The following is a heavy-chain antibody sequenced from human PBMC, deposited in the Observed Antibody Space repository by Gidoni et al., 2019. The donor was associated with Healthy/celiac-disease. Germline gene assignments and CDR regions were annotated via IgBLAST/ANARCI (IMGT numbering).Heavy chain of an antibody. Sequence: QVQLQQWGAGLLKPSETLSLTCAVYGGSFSGYYWSWIRQPPGKGLEWIGEINHSGSTNYNPSLKSRVTISVDTSKNQFPLKLSSVTAADTAVYYCARGYCSGGSCYSHAFDIWGQGTMVTVS. J-gene: IGHJ3*02. V-gene: IGHV4-34*01. D-gene: IGHD2-15*01. CDR3: ARGYCSGGSCYSHAFDI. CDR2: INHSGST. CDR1: GGSFSGYY.